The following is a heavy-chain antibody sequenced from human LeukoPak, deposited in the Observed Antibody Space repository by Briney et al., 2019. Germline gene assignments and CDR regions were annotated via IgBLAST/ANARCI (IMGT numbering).Heavy chain of an antibody. Sequence: PGGSLRLSCAASGFTFSSSWMNWVRQAPGKGLEWVANIKQDGSEKYYVDSVKGRFTISRDNAKNPLYLQMNSLRAEDTAVYYCARASLLSLPDYWGQGTLVTVSS. CDR3: ARASLLSLPDY. CDR1: GFTFSSSW. V-gene: IGHV3-7*01. D-gene: IGHD3-10*01. CDR2: IKQDGSEK. J-gene: IGHJ4*02.